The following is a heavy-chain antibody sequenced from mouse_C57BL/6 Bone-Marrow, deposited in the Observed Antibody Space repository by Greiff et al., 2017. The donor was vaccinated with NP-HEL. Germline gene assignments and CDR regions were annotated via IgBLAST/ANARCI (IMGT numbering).Heavy chain of an antibody. CDR3: ASSLTDY. CDR1: GFTFSSYA. Sequence: EVKLVESGGGLVKPGGSLKLSCAASGFTFSSYALSWVRQTPEKRLEWVATISDGGSYTYYPDNVKGRVTISRDNAKNNLYLQMSHLKSEDTAMYYCASSLTDYWGQGTSVTVSS. D-gene: IGHD6-2*01. V-gene: IGHV5-4*03. J-gene: IGHJ4*01. CDR2: ISDGGSYT.